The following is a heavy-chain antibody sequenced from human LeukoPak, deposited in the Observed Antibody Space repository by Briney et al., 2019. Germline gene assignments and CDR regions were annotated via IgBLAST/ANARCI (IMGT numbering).Heavy chain of an antibody. Sequence: ASVKVSCKASGCTFIDYYIHWVRQAPGQGLEWMGWINPNNGGTNYAQKFQGRVTMTRDTSISTAYMELSRLTSDDTAVYYCARDPKIVHVAVNWFDPWGQGTLVTVSS. V-gene: IGHV1-2*02. J-gene: IGHJ5*02. CDR1: GCTFIDYY. CDR3: ARDPKIVHVAVNWFDP. D-gene: IGHD2/OR15-2a*01. CDR2: INPNNGGT.